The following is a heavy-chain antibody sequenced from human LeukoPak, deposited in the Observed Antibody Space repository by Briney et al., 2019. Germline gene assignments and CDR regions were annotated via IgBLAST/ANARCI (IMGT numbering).Heavy chain of an antibody. J-gene: IGHJ4*02. V-gene: IGHV3-53*01. CDR3: SRTCGSYSFDY. Sequence: GGSLRLSCAASGLTVSSSFMSWVRQAPGKGLEWVSVIYSGGSTYYADSVKGRFTISRDNSKNTLYLQVNSLRAEDTAVYYCSRTCGSYSFDYCGQGTLVTVSS. D-gene: IGHD1-26*01. CDR1: GLTVSSSF. CDR2: IYSGGST.